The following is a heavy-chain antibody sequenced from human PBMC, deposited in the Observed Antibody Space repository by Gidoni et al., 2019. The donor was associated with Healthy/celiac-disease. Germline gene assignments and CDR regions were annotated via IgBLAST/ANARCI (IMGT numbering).Heavy chain of an antibody. Sequence: QVQLGQSGAEVKKPGSAVKVSCKDSGGTFSSYAISWVRQAPGQGLEWMGGIIPIFGTANYAQKFQGRVTITADKSTSTAYMELSSLRSEDTAVYYCASLYYDSSGQYYYYGMDVWGQGTTVTVSS. D-gene: IGHD3-22*01. V-gene: IGHV1-69*06. J-gene: IGHJ6*02. CDR1: GGTFSSYA. CDR2: IIPIFGTA. CDR3: ASLYYDSSGQYYYYGMDV.